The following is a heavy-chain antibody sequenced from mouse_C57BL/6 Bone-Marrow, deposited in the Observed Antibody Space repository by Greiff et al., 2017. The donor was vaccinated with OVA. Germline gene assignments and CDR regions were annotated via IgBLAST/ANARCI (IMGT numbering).Heavy chain of an antibody. D-gene: IGHD2-4*01. CDR1: GYAFSSYW. Sequence: VQLQQSGAELVKPGASVKISCKASGYAFSSYWMNWVKQRPGKGLEWIGQIYPGDGDTNYNGKFKGKATLTADKSSSTAYMQLKSLTSEDSAVYYCASEGYYDGYFDVWGTGTTVTVSS. J-gene: IGHJ1*03. V-gene: IGHV1-80*01. CDR2: IYPGDGDT. CDR3: ASEGYYDGYFDV.